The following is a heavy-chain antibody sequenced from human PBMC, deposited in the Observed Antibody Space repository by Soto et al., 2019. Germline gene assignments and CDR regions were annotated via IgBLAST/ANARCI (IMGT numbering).Heavy chain of an antibody. J-gene: IGHJ6*02. CDR2: IYPGDSDT. V-gene: IGHV5-51*01. CDR3: ARLTYCGGDCYSDYYYGMDV. Sequence: PGESLKISCKGSGYSFTSYWIGWVRQMPGKGLEWMGIIYPGDSDTRYSPSFQGQVTIPADKSISTAYLQWSSLKASDTAMYYCARLTYCGGDCYSDYYYGMDVWGQGTTVTVSS. D-gene: IGHD2-21*02. CDR1: GYSFTSYW.